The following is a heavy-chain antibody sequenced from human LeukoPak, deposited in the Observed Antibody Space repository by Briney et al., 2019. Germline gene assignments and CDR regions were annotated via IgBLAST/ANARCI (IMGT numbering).Heavy chain of an antibody. CDR1: GGSFSGYY. V-gene: IGHV4-34*01. J-gene: IGHJ2*01. Sequence: SDTLSLTCAVYGGSFSGYYWSWIRQPPGKGLEWIGEINHSGSTNYNPSLKSRVTISVDTSKNQFSLKLSSVTAADTAVYYCARGVVPAKNWYFDLWGRGTLVTVSS. CDR3: ARGVVPAKNWYFDL. CDR2: INHSGST. D-gene: IGHD2-21*01.